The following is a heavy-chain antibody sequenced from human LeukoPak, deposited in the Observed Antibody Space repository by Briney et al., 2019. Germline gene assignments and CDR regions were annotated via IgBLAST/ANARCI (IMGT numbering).Heavy chain of an antibody. CDR3: ARGLGYGEYLVPFDI. Sequence: PPETLSLTCTVSGGSISSDYWSWIRQYPGKGLEWIGYIYYSGSTYYNPSLKSRVTISVDTSKNQFSLKLTSVTAADTAVYYCARGLGYGEYLVPFDIWGQGTLVTVSS. J-gene: IGHJ3*02. CDR1: GGSISSDY. V-gene: IGHV4-59*01. D-gene: IGHD4-17*01. CDR2: IYYSGST.